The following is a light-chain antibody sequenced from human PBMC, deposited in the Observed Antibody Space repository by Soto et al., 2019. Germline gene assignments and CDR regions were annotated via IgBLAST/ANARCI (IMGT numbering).Light chain of an antibody. J-gene: IGKJ5*01. CDR1: QGITNY. CDR2: GAS. Sequence: DIPLTQSPSFLSASVGDRVTITCRASQGITNYLAWYQKKPGKAPNLLIYGASTLQTGVPSRFSGSGSGTEFTLTISSLQPEDFATYYCQQLNSYPLTFGQGTPLEIK. CDR3: QQLNSYPLT. V-gene: IGKV1-9*01.